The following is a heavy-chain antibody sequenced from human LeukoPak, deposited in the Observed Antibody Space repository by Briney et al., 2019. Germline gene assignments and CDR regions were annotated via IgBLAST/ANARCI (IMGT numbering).Heavy chain of an antibody. D-gene: IGHD2-15*01. CDR3: ARGRYCSGGSCYSWFDY. Sequence: SETLSLTCAVSVGSLSVYYWSWIRQPPGKGLGWIGEINHSGSTNYNPSLKSRVTISVDTSKNQFSLKLSSVTAADTAVYYCARGRYCSGGSCYSWFDYWGQGTLVTVSS. V-gene: IGHV4-34*01. J-gene: IGHJ4*02. CDR1: VGSLSVYY. CDR2: INHSGST.